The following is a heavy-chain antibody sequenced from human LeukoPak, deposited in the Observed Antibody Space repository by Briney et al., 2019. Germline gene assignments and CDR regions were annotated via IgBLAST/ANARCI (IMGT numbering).Heavy chain of an antibody. V-gene: IGHV3-30*18. CDR2: ISYDGSNK. CDR1: GFTFSSYG. Sequence: GRSLRLSCAASGFTFSSYGMHWVRQAPGKGLEWVAVISYDGSNKYYADSVKGRFTISRDNSKNTLYLQMNSLRAEDTAVYYCAKVRSGAFDIWGQGTMVTVSS. CDR3: AKVRSGAFDI. D-gene: IGHD7-27*01. J-gene: IGHJ3*02.